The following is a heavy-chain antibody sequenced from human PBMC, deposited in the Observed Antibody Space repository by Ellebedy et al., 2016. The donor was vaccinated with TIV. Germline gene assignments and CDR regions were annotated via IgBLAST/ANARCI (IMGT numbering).Heavy chain of an antibody. V-gene: IGHV4-34*01. J-gene: IGHJ3*02. Sequence: MPSETLSLTCAVYGGSFSGYYWSWIRPPPGKGLEWIGEINDSGSTTYNPSLKSRVTISVDTSKNQFPLKLNSVTAADTAVYYCARRQIRFYYDILTGYAFDIWGQGTMVTVSS. CDR2: INDSGST. CDR1: GGSFSGYY. CDR3: ARRQIRFYYDILTGYAFDI. D-gene: IGHD3-9*01.